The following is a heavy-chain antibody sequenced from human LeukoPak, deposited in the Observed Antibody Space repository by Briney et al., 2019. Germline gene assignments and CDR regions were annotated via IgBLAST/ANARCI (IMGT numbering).Heavy chain of an antibody. CDR1: GFTVSSNY. CDR2: IYSGGST. J-gene: IGHJ3*02. V-gene: IGHV3-53*01. Sequence: PGGSLRLSCAASGFTVSSNYVSWVRQAPGKGLEWVSVIYSGGSTYYADSVKGRFTISRDNSKNTLYLQMNSLRAEDTAVYYCARESYCSGGSCYSGRAFDIWGQGTMVTVSS. D-gene: IGHD2-15*01. CDR3: ARESYCSGGSCYSGRAFDI.